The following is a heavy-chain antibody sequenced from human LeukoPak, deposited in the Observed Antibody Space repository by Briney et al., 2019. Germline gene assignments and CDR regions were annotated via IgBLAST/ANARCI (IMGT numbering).Heavy chain of an antibody. D-gene: IGHD2-2*01. CDR3: ASAYCSSTSCYPGFDY. CDR2: IYTNGST. CDR1: GGSISSGSYY. J-gene: IGHJ4*02. V-gene: IGHV4-61*02. Sequence: PSETLSLTCTVSGGSISSGSYYWSWIRQPAGKGLEWIGRIYTNGSTNYNPSLKSRVTISVDTSKNQFSLKLSSVTAAHTAVYYCASAYCSSTSCYPGFDYWGQGTLVTVSS.